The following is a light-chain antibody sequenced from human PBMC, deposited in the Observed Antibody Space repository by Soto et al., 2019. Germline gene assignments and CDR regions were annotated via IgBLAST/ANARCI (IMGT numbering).Light chain of an antibody. CDR3: QQYTGPPTT. J-gene: IGKJ5*01. CDR2: DAD. CDR1: HSVSSTF. V-gene: IGKV3-20*01. Sequence: DTVLTQSPGTLSLSPGETATLTCSASHSVSSTFLAWYQQKPGQAPTLLIYDADTRATGIPDRFSGSGFGTHFTLTISSLEPEDFAVYFCQQYTGPPTTFGQGTRLEIK.